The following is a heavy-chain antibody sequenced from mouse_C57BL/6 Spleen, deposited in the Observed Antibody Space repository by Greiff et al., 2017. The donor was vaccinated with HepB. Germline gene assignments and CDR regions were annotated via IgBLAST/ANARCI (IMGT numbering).Heavy chain of an antibody. J-gene: IGHJ2*01. CDR3: ARHGRGFDY. CDR2: ISNGGGST. Sequence: EVKLVESGGGLVQPGGSLKLSCAASGFTFSDYYMYWVRQTPEKRLEWVAYISNGGGSTYYPDTVKGRFTISRDNAKNTLYLQMSRLKSEDTAMYYCARHGRGFDYWGQGTTLTVSS. CDR1: GFTFSDYY. V-gene: IGHV5-12*01.